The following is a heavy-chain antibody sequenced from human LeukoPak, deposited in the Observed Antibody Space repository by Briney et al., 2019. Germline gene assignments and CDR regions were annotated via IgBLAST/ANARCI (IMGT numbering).Heavy chain of an antibody. CDR2: INAGNGNT. V-gene: IGHV1-3*01. CDR3: ARVTYYYGSGSYGGYFDY. D-gene: IGHD3-10*01. CDR1: GYTFTSYA. Sequence: ASVKVSCKASGYTFTSYAMHWVRQAPGQRLEWMGWINAGNGNTKYSQKFQGRVTITRDTSASTAYMELSSLRSEDTAVYYCARVTYYYGSGSYGGYFDYWGQGTLVTVSS. J-gene: IGHJ4*02.